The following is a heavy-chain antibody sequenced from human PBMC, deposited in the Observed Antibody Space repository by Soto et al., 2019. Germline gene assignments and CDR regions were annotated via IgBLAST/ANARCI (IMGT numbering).Heavy chain of an antibody. Sequence: PGGSLRLSCAASGFTFSSYWMSWVRQAPGKGLEWVANIKQDGSEKYYVDSVKGRFTISRDNAKNSLYLQMNSLRAEDTAVYYCARDTAQQWLAPGDAFDIWGQGTMVTVSS. CDR1: GFTFSSYW. CDR3: ARDTAQQWLAPGDAFDI. CDR2: IKQDGSEK. D-gene: IGHD6-19*01. J-gene: IGHJ3*02. V-gene: IGHV3-7*01.